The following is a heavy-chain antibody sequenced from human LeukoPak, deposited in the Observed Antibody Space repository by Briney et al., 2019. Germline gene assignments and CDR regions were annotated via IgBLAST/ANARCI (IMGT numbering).Heavy chain of an antibody. Sequence: SETLSLTCTGSGGSLRNYYWSWIRQSPGQGLEYIGYISYDGNNNYNPSLQSRVTISVDTSKNQFSLKLSSVTAADTAVYYCARSSVGAGPRFDYWGQGTLVTVSS. CDR3: ARSSVGAGPRFDY. CDR1: GGSLRNYY. D-gene: IGHD1-26*01. CDR2: ISYDGNN. V-gene: IGHV4-59*01. J-gene: IGHJ4*02.